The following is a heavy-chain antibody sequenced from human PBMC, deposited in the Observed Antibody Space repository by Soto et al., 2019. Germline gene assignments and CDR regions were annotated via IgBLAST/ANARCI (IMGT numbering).Heavy chain of an antibody. CDR3: ARGYCTTTICDPWFDP. CDR1: GYSFTSYW. CDR2: IYPGDSDT. Sequence: GESLKISCKASGYSFTSYWIAWVRQMPGKGLEWMGIIYPGDSDTRYSPSFQGQVTISVDKSISTAYLQWSTLKASDTAMYYCARGYCTTTICDPWFDPWGQGTLVTVSS. V-gene: IGHV5-51*01. D-gene: IGHD2-2*01. J-gene: IGHJ5*02.